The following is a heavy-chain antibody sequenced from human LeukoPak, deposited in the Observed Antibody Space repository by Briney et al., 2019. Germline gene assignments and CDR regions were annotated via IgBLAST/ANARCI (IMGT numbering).Heavy chain of an antibody. CDR1: GGSISHYF. Sequence: PSETLSLTCTVSGGSISHYFGSWIRQPPGKAREWIGYIYYSGSTNYNPSLKSRVTISVDPSKNQFSLKLNSVTAADTAVYYCAKTVAGYWYFDLWGRGTLVTVSS. D-gene: IGHD6-19*01. J-gene: IGHJ2*01. V-gene: IGHV4-59*08. CDR3: AKTVAGYWYFDL. CDR2: IYYSGST.